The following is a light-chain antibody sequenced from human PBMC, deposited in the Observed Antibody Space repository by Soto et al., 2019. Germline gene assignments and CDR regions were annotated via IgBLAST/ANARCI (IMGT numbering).Light chain of an antibody. J-gene: IGKJ1*01. CDR1: QSLLHSNGYNY. CDR2: LGS. V-gene: IGKV2-28*01. Sequence: DIVMTQSPLSLPFTPGDPSSISCRSSQSLLHSNGYNYLDWYLQKPGQSPQLLIYLGSNRASGVPDRFSGSGSGTDFTLTISRLEPEDFAVYYCQQYGSSPKTLGQGTKVDIK. CDR3: QQYGSSPKT.